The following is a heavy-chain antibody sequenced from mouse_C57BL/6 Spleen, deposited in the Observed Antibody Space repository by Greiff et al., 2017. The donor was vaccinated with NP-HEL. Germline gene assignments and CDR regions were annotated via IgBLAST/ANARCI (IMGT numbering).Heavy chain of an antibody. Sequence: EVQRVESGTVLARPGASVKMSCKTSGYTFTSYWMHWVKQRPGQGLEWIGAIYPGNSDTSYNQKFTGKAKLTAVTSASTAYMELSSLTNEDSAVYYCTRSYSSPDYDVWGTGTTVTVSS. J-gene: IGHJ1*03. D-gene: IGHD2-5*01. CDR1: GYTFTSYW. CDR3: TRSYSSPDYDV. V-gene: IGHV1-5*01. CDR2: IYPGNSDT.